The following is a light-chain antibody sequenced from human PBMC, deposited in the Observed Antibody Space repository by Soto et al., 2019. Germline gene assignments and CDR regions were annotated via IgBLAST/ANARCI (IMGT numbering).Light chain of an antibody. Sequence: VMTQSAATLSVSPGERVTLSCRASQRISNNVAWYQQRPGQTPRLLIYGASTRASGVTARFSGSGFGADFTLTISGLQSEDVATYYCQQFNYWPPWTFGQGTKVDIK. CDR3: QQFNYWPPWT. CDR1: QRISNN. V-gene: IGKV3-15*01. J-gene: IGKJ1*01. CDR2: GAS.